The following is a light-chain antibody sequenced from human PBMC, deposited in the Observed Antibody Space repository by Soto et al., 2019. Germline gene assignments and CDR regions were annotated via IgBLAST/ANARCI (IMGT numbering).Light chain of an antibody. J-gene: IGLJ2*01. Sequence: QLVLTQPASVSGSPGQSIAISCTGTSSDVGGYTYVSWYQQHPGKAPKLMIYDVSARPSGVSNRFSGSKSDNTASLTISGLQAEDEADYYCSSYTSSNTVIFGGGTQLTVL. CDR2: DVS. CDR1: SSDVGGYTY. V-gene: IGLV2-14*01. CDR3: SSYTSSNTVI.